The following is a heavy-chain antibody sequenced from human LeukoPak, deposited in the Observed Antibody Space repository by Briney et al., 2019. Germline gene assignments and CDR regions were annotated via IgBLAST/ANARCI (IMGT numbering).Heavy chain of an antibody. CDR1: GFTFSEYT. CDR3: AREFTIFGVVIQRYDAFDV. D-gene: IGHD3-3*01. CDR2: MSNDGSIK. J-gene: IGHJ3*01. Sequence: GRSLRLSCAASGFTFSEYTIHWVRQAPGKGLEWVAVMSNDGSIKKYANSVKGRFTISRDKSKSMLYLQMDSLRAEDTAVYYCAREFTIFGVVIQRYDAFDVWGQGTMVTVSS. V-gene: IGHV3-30-3*01.